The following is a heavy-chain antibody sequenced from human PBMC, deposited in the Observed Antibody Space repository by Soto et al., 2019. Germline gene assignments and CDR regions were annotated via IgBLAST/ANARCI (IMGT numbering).Heavy chain of an antibody. CDR1: GGSISSGGYS. V-gene: IGHV4-30-2*01. CDR3: ARTPYYDSSGYFDY. CDR2: IYHSGST. J-gene: IGHJ4*02. Sequence: KPSETLSLTCAVSGGSISSGGYSWGWIRQPPGKGLEWIGYIYHSGSTYYNPSLKSRVTISVDRSKNQFSLKLSSVTAADTAVYYCARTPYYDSSGYFDYWGQGTLVTVSS. D-gene: IGHD3-22*01.